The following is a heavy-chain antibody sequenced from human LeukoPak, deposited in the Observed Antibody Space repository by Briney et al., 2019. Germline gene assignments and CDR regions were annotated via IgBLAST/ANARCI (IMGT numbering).Heavy chain of an antibody. CDR3: ATPPTIHGY. D-gene: IGHD2-2*02. J-gene: IGHJ4*02. CDR1: GFTLTSHS. Sequence: GGALRIPCAAPGFTLTSHSRNLVRPAPGEGPVWVSRINGDGSSTSYADSVKGRFTISRDNAKNTLYLQMNSLRAEDTAVYYCATPPTIHGYWGQGTLVTVSS. CDR2: INGDGSST. V-gene: IGHV3-74*01.